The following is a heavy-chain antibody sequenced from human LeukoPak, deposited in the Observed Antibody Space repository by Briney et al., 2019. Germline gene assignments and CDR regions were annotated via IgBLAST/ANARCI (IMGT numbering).Heavy chain of an antibody. CDR1: GFTVSSNY. Sequence: GGSLRLSCAASGFTVSSNYMSWVRQAPGKGLEWVSLIYSGGTTYYADSVKGRFTISRDNSKNTLYLQMNSLRAEDTAVYYCAKETARPAGVFEYWGQGTRVTVSS. V-gene: IGHV3-66*01. CDR2: IYSGGTT. D-gene: IGHD1-14*01. J-gene: IGHJ4*02. CDR3: AKETARPAGVFEY.